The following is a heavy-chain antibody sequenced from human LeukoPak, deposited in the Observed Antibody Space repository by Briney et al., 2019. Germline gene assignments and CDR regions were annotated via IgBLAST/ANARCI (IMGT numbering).Heavy chain of an antibody. CDR1: GGSVSGYY. CDR2: INHSGST. D-gene: IGHD6-13*01. Sequence: SETQSLTCAVYGGSVSGYYWSWIRQPPGKGLEWIGEINHSGSTNYNPSLKSRVTISVDTSKNQFSLKLSSVTAADTAVYYCARGVIAAAVNGPFDPWGQGTLVTVSS. J-gene: IGHJ5*02. V-gene: IGHV4-34*01. CDR3: ARGVIAAAVNGPFDP.